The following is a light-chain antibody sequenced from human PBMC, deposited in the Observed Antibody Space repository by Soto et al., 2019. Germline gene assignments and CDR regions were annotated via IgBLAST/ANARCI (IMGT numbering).Light chain of an antibody. Sequence: EIVLTQSPGTLSLSPGERATLSCGASQSVSSSYLAWYQQKPGQAPRLLIFGASSRATGIPDRFIGSGSGTEFILTISRLEPDDFAIYHCHQHGGSPETFGQGTKVDI. V-gene: IGKV3-20*01. CDR3: HQHGGSPET. J-gene: IGKJ1*01. CDR1: QSVSSSY. CDR2: GAS.